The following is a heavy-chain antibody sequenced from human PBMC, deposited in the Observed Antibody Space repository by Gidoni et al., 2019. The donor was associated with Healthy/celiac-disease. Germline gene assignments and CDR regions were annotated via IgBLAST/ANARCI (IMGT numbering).Heavy chain of an antibody. CDR2: ISYDGSNK. CDR1: SSYA. D-gene: IGHD2-15*01. V-gene: IGHV3-30-3*01. J-gene: IGHJ6*02. Sequence: SSYAMHWVRQAPGKGLEWVAVISYDGSNKYYADSVKGRFTISRDNSKNTLYLQMNSLRAEDTAVYYCARDRLDSGDIVVVNYYGMDVWGQGTTVTVSS. CDR3: ARDRLDSGDIVVVNYYGMDV.